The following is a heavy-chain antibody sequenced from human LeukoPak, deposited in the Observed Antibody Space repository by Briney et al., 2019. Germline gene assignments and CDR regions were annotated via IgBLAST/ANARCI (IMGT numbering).Heavy chain of an antibody. D-gene: IGHD3-3*01. Sequence: GGSLRLSCAASGFTFSSYSMNWVRQAPGQGLECVSYIISSSSAIYYADSVKGRFTISRDNAKNSLYLQMNSLRDEDTAVYYCARQTTRFNDAFGIWGQGTMVTVSS. CDR1: GFTFSSYS. J-gene: IGHJ3*02. V-gene: IGHV3-48*02. CDR2: IISSSSAI. CDR3: ARQTTRFNDAFGI.